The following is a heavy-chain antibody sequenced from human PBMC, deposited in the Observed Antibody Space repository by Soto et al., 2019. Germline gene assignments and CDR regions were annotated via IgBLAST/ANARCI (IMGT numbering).Heavy chain of an antibody. J-gene: IGHJ4*02. V-gene: IGHV1-18*04. CDR2: SSAYNANT. CDR3: ASYPYTVIDY. CDR1: GYTVTNYG. Sequence: ASVKVSCKASGYTVTNYGLRWLRQAHGQGLEWMGWSSAYNANTNYAQKLQGRMTMTTYTSKRTAYMALRSLSYDDTAMYYCASYPYTVIDYWGQGTLVTVSS. D-gene: IGHD4-4*01.